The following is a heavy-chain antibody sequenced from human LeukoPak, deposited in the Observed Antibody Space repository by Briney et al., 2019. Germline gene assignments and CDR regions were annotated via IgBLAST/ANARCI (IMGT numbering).Heavy chain of an antibody. J-gene: IGHJ4*02. D-gene: IGHD6-19*01. CDR2: ISGSGGST. CDR3: AKVIAVAGHFDY. CDR1: GFTFSSYS. V-gene: IGHV3-23*01. Sequence: GGSLRLSCAASGFTFSSYSINWVRQAPGKGLEWVSAISGSGGSTYYADSVKGRFTISRDNSKNTLYLQMNSLRAEDTAVYYCAKVIAVAGHFDYWGQGTLVTVPS.